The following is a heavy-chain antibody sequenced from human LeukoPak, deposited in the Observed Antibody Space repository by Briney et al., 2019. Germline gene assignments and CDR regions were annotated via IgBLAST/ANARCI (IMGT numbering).Heavy chain of an antibody. Sequence: GGSLRLSCAAPGFTFSSYEMNWVRQAPGKGLEWVSYISSSGSTIYYADSVKGRFTISRDNAKNSLYPQMNSLRAEDTAVYYCAKGEYYFDYWGQGTLVTVSS. V-gene: IGHV3-48*03. CDR2: ISSSGSTI. D-gene: IGHD3-10*01. CDR3: AKGEYYFDY. CDR1: GFTFSSYE. J-gene: IGHJ4*02.